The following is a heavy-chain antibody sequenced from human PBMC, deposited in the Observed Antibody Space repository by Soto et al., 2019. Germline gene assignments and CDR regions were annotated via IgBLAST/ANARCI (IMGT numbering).Heavy chain of an antibody. CDR1: GGSISSISYY. D-gene: IGHD6-13*01. J-gene: IGHJ5*02. V-gene: IGHV4-39*01. CDR2: IYYSGST. CDR3: ARPSGAYSSSWYWFDP. Sequence: SDTLSLTSTVSGGSISSISYYWVWIRQPPGKGLEWIGSIYYSGSTYYNPSLKSRVTISVDTSKNQFSLKLSSVTAADTAVYYCARPSGAYSSSWYWFDPWGQGTLVTVSS.